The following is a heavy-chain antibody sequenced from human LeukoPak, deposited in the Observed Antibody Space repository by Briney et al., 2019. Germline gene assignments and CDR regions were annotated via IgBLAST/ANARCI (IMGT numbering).Heavy chain of an antibody. J-gene: IGHJ4*02. CDR3: ARGKYSSLY. CDR1: GGSISSSSYY. V-gene: IGHV4-39*07. D-gene: IGHD6-6*01. Sequence: SETLSLTCTASGGSISSSSYYWGWIRQPPGKGLEWIGSIYYSGSTYYNPSLKSRVTISVDTSKNQFSLKLSSVTAADTAVYYCARGKYSSLYWGQGTLVTVSS. CDR2: IYYSGST.